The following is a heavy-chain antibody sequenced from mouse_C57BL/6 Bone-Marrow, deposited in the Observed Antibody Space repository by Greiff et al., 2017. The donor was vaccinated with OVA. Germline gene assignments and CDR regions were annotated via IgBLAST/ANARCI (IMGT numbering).Heavy chain of an antibody. CDR2: ISNLAYSI. J-gene: IGHJ3*01. V-gene: IGHV5-15*01. CDR3: ARQAYYSNSFAY. CDR1: GFTFSDYG. Sequence: DVKLVESGGGLVQPGGSLKLSCAASGFTFSDYGMAWVRQAPRKGPEWVAFISNLAYSIYYADTVTGRFTISRENAKNTLYLEMSSLRSEDTAMYYCARQAYYSNSFAYWGQGTLVTVSA. D-gene: IGHD2-5*01.